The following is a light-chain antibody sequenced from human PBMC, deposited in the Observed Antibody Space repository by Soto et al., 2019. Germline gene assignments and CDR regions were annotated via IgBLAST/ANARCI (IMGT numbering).Light chain of an antibody. Sequence: DIQMTQSPSTLSASVGDRVTITCRASQSISSWLAWYQQKPGKVPKLLIYDASNLEAGVPARFSGSGSGTEFTLPVGSLQPDDFATYYCPQYDTYSPLPFGGGTKVEIK. CDR2: DAS. J-gene: IGKJ4*01. CDR3: PQYDTYSPLP. V-gene: IGKV1-5*01. CDR1: QSISSW.